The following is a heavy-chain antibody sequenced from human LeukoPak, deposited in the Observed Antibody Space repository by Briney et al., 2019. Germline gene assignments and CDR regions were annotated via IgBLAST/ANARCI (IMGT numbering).Heavy chain of an antibody. J-gene: IGHJ4*02. CDR1: GFTFSSYW. D-gene: IGHD2-2*02. Sequence: GGSLRLSCAASGFTFSSYWMGWVRQAPGKGLEWVANIKQDGSEKYYVDSVKGRFTISRDNAKNSLYLQMNSLRAEDTAVYYCARTKGKVVPAAIFDYWGQGTLVTVSS. CDR2: IKQDGSEK. CDR3: ARTKGKVVPAAIFDY. V-gene: IGHV3-7*01.